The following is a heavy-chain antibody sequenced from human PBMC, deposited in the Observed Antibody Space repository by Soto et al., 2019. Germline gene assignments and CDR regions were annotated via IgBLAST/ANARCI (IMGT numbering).Heavy chain of an antibody. V-gene: IGHV2-5*02. CDR2: VYWDDDK. Sequence: ESGPTLVNPTQTLTLTCTFSGFSLTTDDVGVGWIRQFPGKALDWLAVVYWDDDKRYSPSLKSRLTITKDTSKNQVFLAMSNMDPVDTATYYCAHTRYSISSFDYWGQGTRATAPQ. CDR3: AHTRYSISSFDY. D-gene: IGHD6-6*01. J-gene: IGHJ4*02. CDR1: GFSLTTDDVG.